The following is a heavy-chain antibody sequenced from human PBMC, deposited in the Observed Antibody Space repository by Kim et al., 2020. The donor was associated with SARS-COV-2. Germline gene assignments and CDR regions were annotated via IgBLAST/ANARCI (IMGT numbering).Heavy chain of an antibody. V-gene: IGHV3-23*03. CDR3: AKDGGIEGT. CDR2: IYSGGSST. D-gene: IGHD1-1*01. Sequence: GGSLRLSCAASGFTFSSYAMSWVRQAPGKGLEWVSVIYSGGSSTYYADSVKGRFTISRDNSKNTLYLQMNSLRAEDTAVYYFAKDGGIEGTWGQGTLVTVSS. CDR1: GFTFSSYA. J-gene: IGHJ4*02.